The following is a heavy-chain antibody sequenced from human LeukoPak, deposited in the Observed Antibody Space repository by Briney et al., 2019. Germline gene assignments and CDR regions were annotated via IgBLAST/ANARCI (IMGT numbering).Heavy chain of an antibody. CDR3: ARVKSPLGGYYYYMDV. D-gene: IGHD3-16*01. V-gene: IGHV4-39*07. Sequence: SETLSLTCTVSGGPISSSSYYWGWIRQPPGKGLEWIGSIYYSGSTYYNPSLKSRVTISVDTSKNQFSLKLSSVTAADTAVYYCARVKSPLGGYYYYMDVWGKGTTVTVSS. CDR1: GGPISSSSYY. J-gene: IGHJ6*03. CDR2: IYYSGST.